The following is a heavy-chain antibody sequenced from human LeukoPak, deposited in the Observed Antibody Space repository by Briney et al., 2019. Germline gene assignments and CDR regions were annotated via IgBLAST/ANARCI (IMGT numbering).Heavy chain of an antibody. Sequence: SETLSLTCTVSGGSVSSGDYYWSWIRQPPGKGLEWIGYINYSGTTYYNPSLKSRVTMSVDTSKNQFSLKLTSVTAADTAVYYCARSESGWPFDYWGQGTLVTVSS. CDR3: ARSESGWPFDY. J-gene: IGHJ4*02. V-gene: IGHV4-30-4*01. CDR1: GGSVSSGDYY. CDR2: INYSGTT. D-gene: IGHD6-19*01.